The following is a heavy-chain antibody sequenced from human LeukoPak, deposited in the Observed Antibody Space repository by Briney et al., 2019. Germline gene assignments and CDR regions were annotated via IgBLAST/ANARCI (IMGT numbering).Heavy chain of an antibody. J-gene: IGHJ3*02. D-gene: IGHD5-24*01. CDR1: GGSFSGYY. CDR3: ASPGVEMATNDAFDI. V-gene: IGHV4-34*01. Sequence: SETLSLPCAVYGGSFSGYYWSWIRPPPGKGLEWIGEINHSGSTNYNPSLKSRVTISVDTSKNQFSLKLSSVTAADTAVYYCASPGVEMATNDAFDIWGQGTMVTVSS. CDR2: INHSGST.